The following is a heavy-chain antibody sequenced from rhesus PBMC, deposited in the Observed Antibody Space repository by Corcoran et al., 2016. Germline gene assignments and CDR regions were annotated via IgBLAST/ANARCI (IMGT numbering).Heavy chain of an antibody. CDR3: ARGRGGF. CDR1: GGSISSSY. CDR2: IYGSGSST. Sequence: QLQLQESGPGLVKPSETLSVTCAVHGGSISSSYWSWIRQAPGRGLECIGSIYGSGSSTNSNPSLKSRVTLSVDTSKNQLSLKLSSVTAADTAVYYCARGRGGFWGQGVLVTVSS. D-gene: IGHD2-39*02. J-gene: IGHJ4*01. V-gene: IGHV4-169*01.